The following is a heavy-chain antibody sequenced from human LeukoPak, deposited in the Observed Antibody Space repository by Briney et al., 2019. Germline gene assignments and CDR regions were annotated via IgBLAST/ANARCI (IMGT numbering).Heavy chain of an antibody. CDR2: INPSGGST. CDR3: AREVGYSSTLRWFDP. J-gene: IGHJ5*02. V-gene: IGHV1-46*01. Sequence: ASVKVSCKASGYTFTSYYMHWVRQAPGQGLEWMGIINPSGGSTSYAQKFQGRVTMTRDMSTSTAYMELSRLRSDDTAVYYCAREVGYSSTLRWFDPWGQGTLVTVSS. CDR1: GYTFTSYY. D-gene: IGHD6-13*01.